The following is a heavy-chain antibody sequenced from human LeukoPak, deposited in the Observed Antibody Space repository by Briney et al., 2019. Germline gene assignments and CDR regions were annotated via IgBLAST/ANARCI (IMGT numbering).Heavy chain of an antibody. J-gene: IGHJ5*02. Sequence: GASVKVSCKASGYTFTGYYMHWVRQAPGQGFEWMGWINPNSGGTNYAQKFQGWVTMTRDTSISTAYMELSRLRSDDTAVYYCARAGGDHGSWFDPWGQGTLVTVSS. CDR2: INPNSGGT. D-gene: IGHD3-10*01. CDR3: ARAGGDHGSWFDP. V-gene: IGHV1-2*04. CDR1: GYTFTGYY.